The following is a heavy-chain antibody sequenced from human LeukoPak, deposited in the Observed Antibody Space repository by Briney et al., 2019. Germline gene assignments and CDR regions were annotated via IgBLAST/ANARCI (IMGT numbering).Heavy chain of an antibody. Sequence: SGTLSLTCAVSGGSISSSNWWSWVRQPPGKGLEWIGEIYHSGSTNYNPSLKSRVTISVDKSKNQFSLKLSSVTAADTAAYYCARAEYSSSWGFDYWGQGTLVTVSS. CDR1: GGSISSSNW. D-gene: IGHD6-6*01. V-gene: IGHV4-4*02. CDR2: IYHSGST. CDR3: ARAEYSSSWGFDY. J-gene: IGHJ4*02.